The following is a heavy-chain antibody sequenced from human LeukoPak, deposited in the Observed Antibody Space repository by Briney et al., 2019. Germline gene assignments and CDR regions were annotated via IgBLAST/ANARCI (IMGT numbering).Heavy chain of an antibody. CDR3: AGYSSGWYMDY. J-gene: IGHJ4*02. Sequence: GGSLRLSCAASGFTFSTYWMHWVRQAPGKGLVWVSRISSDGSITNYADSVKGRFTISRDNAKNTLYLQVNSLRAEDTAVYYCAGYSSGWYMDYWGQGTLVTVSS. CDR1: GFTFSTYW. D-gene: IGHD6-19*01. V-gene: IGHV3-74*01. CDR2: ISSDGSIT.